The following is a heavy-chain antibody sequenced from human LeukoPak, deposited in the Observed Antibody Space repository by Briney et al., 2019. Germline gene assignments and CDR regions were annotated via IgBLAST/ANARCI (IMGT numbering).Heavy chain of an antibody. CDR2: LSGSGGAT. CDR3: ARDPRSNWNYDAFDI. CDR1: GFTFSNYG. Sequence: PGGSLRLSCAASGFTFSNYGMSWVRQAPGKGLEWVSALSGSGGATYYAESVKGRFTISRDKAKNALYLQMNSLRDEDTAVYYCARDPRSNWNYDAFDIWGQGTRVTVSS. J-gene: IGHJ3*02. D-gene: IGHD1-7*01. V-gene: IGHV3-23*01.